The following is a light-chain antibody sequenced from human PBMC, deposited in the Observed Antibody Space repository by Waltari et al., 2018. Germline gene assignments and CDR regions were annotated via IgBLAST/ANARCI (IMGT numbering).Light chain of an antibody. CDR3: AAWDDSLNGYV. CDR1: SSNIGNNL. CDR2: SNN. J-gene: IGLJ1*01. Sequence: QSVLTQPPSASGTPGQRVTISCSGSSSNIGNNLANWFQQPPGTAPKLLIFSNNQRPPGVPHRVSGSKPGNSASLAISGLQSEDEAEYYCAAWDDSLNGYVFGTGTKVTVL. V-gene: IGLV1-44*01.